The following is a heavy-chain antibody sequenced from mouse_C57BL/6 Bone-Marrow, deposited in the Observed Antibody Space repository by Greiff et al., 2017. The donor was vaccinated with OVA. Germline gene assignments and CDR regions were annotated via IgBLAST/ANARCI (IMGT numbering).Heavy chain of an antibody. CDR3: ANAPGDY. CDR1: GYTFTSYW. Sequence: QVQLQQPGAELVMPGASVKLSCKASGYTFTSYWMHWVKQRPRQGLEWIGKIDPSDSYTNYNQKFKGKSTLTVDKSSSTAYMQLSSLTSEDSAVYYCANAPGDYWGQGTLVTVSA. J-gene: IGHJ3*01. V-gene: IGHV1-69*01. CDR2: IDPSDSYT.